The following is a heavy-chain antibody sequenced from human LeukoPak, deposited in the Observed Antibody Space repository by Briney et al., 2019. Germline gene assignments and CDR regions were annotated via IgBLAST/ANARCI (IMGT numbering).Heavy chain of an antibody. CDR1: GYTFTGYY. CDR2: INPNSGGT. D-gene: IGHD3-3*01. Sequence: VSVKVSCKASGYTFTGYYMHWVRQAPGQGLEWMGWINPNSGGTNYAQKFQGRVTMTRDTSISTAYMELSRLRSDDTAVYYCARVGFLEWLFIGDYWGQGTLVTVSS. CDR3: ARVGFLEWLFIGDY. J-gene: IGHJ4*02. V-gene: IGHV1-2*02.